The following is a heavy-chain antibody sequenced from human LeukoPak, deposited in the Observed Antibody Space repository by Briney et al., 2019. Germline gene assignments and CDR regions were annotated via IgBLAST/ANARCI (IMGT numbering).Heavy chain of an antibody. D-gene: IGHD1-7*01. J-gene: IGHJ6*02. CDR3: ARVDELYYYYGMDV. CDR1: GGSFSGYY. CDR2: INHSGST. V-gene: IGHV4-34*01. Sequence: SETLSLTCAVYGGSFSGYYWSWIRQPPGKGLEWVGEINHSGSTNYNPSLKSRVTISVDTSKNQFSLKLSSETAADTAVYYCARVDELYYYYGMDVWGQGTTVTVSS.